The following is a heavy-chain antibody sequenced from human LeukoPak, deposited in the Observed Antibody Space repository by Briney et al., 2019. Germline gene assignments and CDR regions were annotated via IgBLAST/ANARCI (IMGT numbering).Heavy chain of an antibody. CDR2: IKDNGSQT. V-gene: IGHV3-7*01. Sequence: GGSLRLSCAASGFTFSSHWMTWVRQAPGKGLEWVANIKDNGSQTSYVDSVKGRFTISRDNAKNSMFLQMNCLRAEDTAVYYCARDLGDLIVGGEYFQHWGQGTLVTVSS. CDR3: ARDLGDLIVGGEYFQH. CDR1: GFTFSSHW. J-gene: IGHJ1*01. D-gene: IGHD1-26*01.